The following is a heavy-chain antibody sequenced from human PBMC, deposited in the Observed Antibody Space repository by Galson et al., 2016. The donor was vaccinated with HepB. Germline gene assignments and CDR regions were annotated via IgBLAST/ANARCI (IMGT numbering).Heavy chain of an antibody. J-gene: IGHJ6*02. V-gene: IGHV3-33*01. D-gene: IGHD2-2*01. CDR3: ARDPQYQLTNYYYYGMDV. Sequence: SLRLSCAASGFTFSSYGMHWVRQAPGKGLEWVAIIWYDGNDKYYADSVKGRFTISRDNSKNTLYLQMNSLRAEDTAVYYCARDPQYQLTNYYYYGMDVWGQGTTVTV. CDR1: GFTFSSYG. CDR2: IWYDGNDK.